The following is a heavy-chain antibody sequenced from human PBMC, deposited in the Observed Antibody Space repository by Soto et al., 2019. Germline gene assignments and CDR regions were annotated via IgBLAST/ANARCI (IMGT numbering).Heavy chain of an antibody. D-gene: IGHD2-2*02. Sequence: GGSLRLSCAASGFTFSSYSMNWVRQAPGKGLEWVSSISSSSSYIYYADSVKGRFTISRDNAKNSPYLQMNSLRAEDTAVYYCARDQCSSTSCYTGGYYYYYYGMDVWGQGTTVTVSS. CDR3: ARDQCSSTSCYTGGYYYYYYGMDV. V-gene: IGHV3-21*01. CDR1: GFTFSSYS. CDR2: ISSSSSYI. J-gene: IGHJ6*02.